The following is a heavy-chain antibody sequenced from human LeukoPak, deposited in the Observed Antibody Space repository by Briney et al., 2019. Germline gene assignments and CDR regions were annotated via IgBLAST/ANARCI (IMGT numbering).Heavy chain of an antibody. V-gene: IGHV1-69*04. CDR1: GGTFSSYA. CDR3: ARAPTAAGFGGYFDY. Sequence: GSSVKVSCKASGGTFSSYAISWVRQAPGQGLEWMGWINPNGGGTNYAQKFQGRVTMTRDMSTSTVYMELSSLRSEDTAVYYCARAPTAAGFGGYFDYWGQGTLVTVSS. CDR2: INPNGGGT. J-gene: IGHJ4*02. D-gene: IGHD6-13*01.